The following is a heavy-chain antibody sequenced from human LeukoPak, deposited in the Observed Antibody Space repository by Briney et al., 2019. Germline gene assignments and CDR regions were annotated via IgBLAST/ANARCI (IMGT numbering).Heavy chain of an antibody. CDR1: GFTFDDYT. V-gene: IGHV3-9*01. D-gene: IGHD6-19*01. J-gene: IGHJ4*02. Sequence: GGSLRLSCAASGFTFDDYTMHWVRQAPGKGLEWVSGISWNTGNIGYADSVKGRFTISRDNAKNSLYLQMNSLRAEDTALYYCAKGGIAVAGTKFDSWGQGTLVTVSS. CDR3: AKGGIAVAGTKFDS. CDR2: ISWNTGNI.